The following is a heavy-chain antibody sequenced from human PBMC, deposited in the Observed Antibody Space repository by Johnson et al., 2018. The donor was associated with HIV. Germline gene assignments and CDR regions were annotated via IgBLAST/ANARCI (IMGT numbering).Heavy chain of an antibody. CDR3: ARDAMYYYDRKSRGAFDI. D-gene: IGHD3-22*01. CDR1: GFTFSDYY. CDR2: ISSSGSTI. Sequence: QVLLVESGGGLVKPGGSLRLSCAASGFTFSDYYMSWIRQAPVKGLEWVSYISSSGSTIYYADSVKGRFTISRENAKNSLYLQMNSLRAGDTAVYYCARDAMYYYDRKSRGAFDIWGQGTMVTVSS. V-gene: IGHV3-11*04. J-gene: IGHJ3*02.